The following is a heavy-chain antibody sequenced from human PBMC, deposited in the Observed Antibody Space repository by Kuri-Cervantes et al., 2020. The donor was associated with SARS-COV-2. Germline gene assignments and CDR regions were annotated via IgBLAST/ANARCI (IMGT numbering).Heavy chain of an antibody. V-gene: IGHV3-30*02. J-gene: IGHJ4*02. CDR1: GFTFSSYG. D-gene: IGHD3-3*01. CDR2: IRYDGSNK. CDR3: ASGSITIFGVVTTGFDY. Sequence: GESLKISCAASGFTFSSYGMHWVRQAPGKGLEWVAFIRYDGSNKYYADSVKGRFTISRDNSKNTLYLQMNSLRAEDTAVYYCASGSITIFGVVTTGFDYWGQGTLVTVSS.